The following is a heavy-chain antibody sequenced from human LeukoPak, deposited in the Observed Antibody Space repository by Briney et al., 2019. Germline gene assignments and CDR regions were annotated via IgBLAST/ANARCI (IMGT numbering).Heavy chain of an antibody. CDR1: GGSISSSSYY. Sequence: SETLSLTCTVSGGSISSSSYYWGWIRQPPGKGLEWIGSIYYSGSTYYNPSLKSRVTISVDTSKNQFSLKLSSVTAADTAVYYCGGRSGWYRWLDPWGQGTLVTVSS. J-gene: IGHJ5*02. CDR2: IYYSGST. D-gene: IGHD6-19*01. V-gene: IGHV4-39*01. CDR3: GGRSGWYRWLDP.